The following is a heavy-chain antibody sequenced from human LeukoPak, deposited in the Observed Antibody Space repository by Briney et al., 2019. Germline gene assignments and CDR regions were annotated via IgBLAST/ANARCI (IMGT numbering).Heavy chain of an antibody. CDR3: ATSIAARFDY. J-gene: IGHJ4*02. CDR2: IYYSGST. D-gene: IGHD6-6*01. V-gene: IGHV4-59*04. Sequence: KPSETLSLTCTVSGGSISSYYWSWIRQPPGKGLEWIGYIYYSGSTYYNPSLKSRVTISVDTSKNQFSLKLSSVTAADTAVYYCATSIAARFDYWGQGTLVTVSS. CDR1: GGSISSYY.